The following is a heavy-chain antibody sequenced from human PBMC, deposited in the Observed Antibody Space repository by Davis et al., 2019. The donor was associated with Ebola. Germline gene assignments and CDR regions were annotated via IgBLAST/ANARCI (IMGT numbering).Heavy chain of an antibody. V-gene: IGHV3-30*18. J-gene: IGHJ6*04. CDR3: AKDLGATIAYYGMDI. D-gene: IGHD1-26*01. CDR2: MSYDGSNE. Sequence: PGGSLRLSCAASGFTFSTYGMNWVRQAPGKGLEWVALMSYDGSNEGYAESVKGRFTISRDNSKNTVYLQMNNLRAEDTAVYYCAKDLGATIAYYGMDIWGKGTTVAVSS. CDR1: GFTFSTYG.